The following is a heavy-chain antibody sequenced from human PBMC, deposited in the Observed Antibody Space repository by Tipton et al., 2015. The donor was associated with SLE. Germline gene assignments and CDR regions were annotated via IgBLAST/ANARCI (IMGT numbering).Heavy chain of an antibody. V-gene: IGHV4-38-2*02. CDR2: FYHSGNT. Sequence: TLSLTCIVSRYSISSGYYWGWMRQAPGKELEWIGSFYHSGNTYYNPSLTSRVTISADMSKNQFSLRLTSVTAADTAQYYCGRARVGMGYVFDVWGQGTMVTVSS. CDR3: GRARVGMGYVFDV. CDR1: RYSISSGYY. D-gene: IGHD5-24*01. J-gene: IGHJ3*01.